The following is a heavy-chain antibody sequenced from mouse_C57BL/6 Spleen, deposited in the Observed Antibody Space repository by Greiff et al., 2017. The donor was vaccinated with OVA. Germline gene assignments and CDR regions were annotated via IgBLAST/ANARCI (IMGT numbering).Heavy chain of an antibody. J-gene: IGHJ3*01. CDR2: IDPSASYT. D-gene: IGHD3-1*01. Sequence: VQLQESGAELVMPGASVKLSCKASGYPFTSYWMPWVKQRPGQGLEWIGEIDPSASYTNYNQKLKGKSTLTVDKSSSTAYMQLSQLTSEYSAVYDCARERRNFGEFAYWGQGTLVTVSA. CDR3: ARERRNFGEFAY. V-gene: IGHV1-69*01. CDR1: GYPFTSYW.